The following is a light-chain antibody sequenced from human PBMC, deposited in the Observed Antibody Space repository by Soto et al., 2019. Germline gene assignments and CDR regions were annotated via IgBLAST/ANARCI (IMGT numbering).Light chain of an antibody. CDR2: LNSDGSH. CDR3: QTWGTGMV. J-gene: IGLJ2*01. Sequence: QSVLTQSPSASASLGASIKLTCTLSSGHSNYAIAWHQQQPEKGPRFLMKLNSDGSHIKGDGIPDRFSGSSSGAERYLTISSLQSEDEADYYCQTWGTGMVFGGGTKVTVL. V-gene: IGLV4-69*01. CDR1: SGHSNYA.